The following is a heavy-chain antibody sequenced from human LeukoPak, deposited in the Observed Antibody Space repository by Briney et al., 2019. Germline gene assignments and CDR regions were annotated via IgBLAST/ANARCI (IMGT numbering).Heavy chain of an antibody. CDR3: ASIAGYSSGRSRKPFDY. V-gene: IGHV3-30-3*01. D-gene: IGHD6-19*01. CDR1: GFTFSSYA. CDR2: ISYDGSNK. J-gene: IGHJ4*02. Sequence: PGGSLRLSCAASGFTFSSYATHWVRQAPGKGLEWVAVISYDGSNKYYADSVKGRFTISRDNSKNTLYLQMNSLRAEDTAVYYCASIAGYSSGRSRKPFDYWGQGTLVTVSS.